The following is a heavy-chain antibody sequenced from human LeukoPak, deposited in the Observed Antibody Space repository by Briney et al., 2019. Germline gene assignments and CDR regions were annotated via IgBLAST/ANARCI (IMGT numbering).Heavy chain of an antibody. Sequence: ASVKVSCKTSGYTFTGYYMHWVRQAPGRGLEWMGWINCNTGATNYAQKFQGRVTMTRDTSTSTANMELSSLRSDDAAVYYCARLRGSSLKLGWFDPWGQGTLVTVSS. J-gene: IGHJ5*02. CDR3: ARLRGSSLKLGWFDP. CDR2: INCNTGAT. D-gene: IGHD2-15*01. CDR1: GYTFTGYY. V-gene: IGHV1-2*02.